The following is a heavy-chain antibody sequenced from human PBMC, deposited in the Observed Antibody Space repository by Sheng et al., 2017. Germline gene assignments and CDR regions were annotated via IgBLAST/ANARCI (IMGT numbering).Heavy chain of an antibody. D-gene: IGHD5-18*01. Sequence: QVQLVQSGAEMKKPGSSVKVTCKASGDTFSRHAISWVRQAPGQGLEWMGGILLISATADYKQKFQGRVTITADESTATAYMELSGLTSEDTAVYYCAHTGYNSTVGQFEYWGQGTLVTVSS. CDR1: GDTFSRHA. CDR3: AHTGYNSTVGQFEY. V-gene: IGHV1-69*13. J-gene: IGHJ4*02. CDR2: ILLISATA.